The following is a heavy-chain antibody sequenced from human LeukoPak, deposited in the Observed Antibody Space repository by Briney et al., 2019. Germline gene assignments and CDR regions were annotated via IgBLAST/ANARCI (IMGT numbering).Heavy chain of an antibody. J-gene: IGHJ6*03. D-gene: IGHD5-24*01. V-gene: IGHV3-30*02. CDR1: GFTFSSYG. Sequence: SGGSLRLSCAASGFTFSSYGMHWVRQAPGKGLEWVAFIRYDGSNKYYADSVKGRFTISRDNSKNTLFLQMNSLRAEDTAVYYCARGGRRDGYNSPYYYYMDVWGKGTTVTVSS. CDR2: IRYDGSNK. CDR3: ARGGRRDGYNSPYYYYMDV.